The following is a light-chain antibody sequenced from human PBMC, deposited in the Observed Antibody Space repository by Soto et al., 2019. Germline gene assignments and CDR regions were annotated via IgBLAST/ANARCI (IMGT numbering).Light chain of an antibody. J-gene: IGKJ1*01. V-gene: IGKV1-5*03. CDR1: QSIRDW. CDR2: KAS. Sequence: MYQSPYNLSASVGDRVTITCLASQSIRDWLAWYQQKPGKAPKLLIYKASTLKSGVPSRFSGSGSGTEFTLTISSLQPDDFATYYCQHYNSYSEAFGQGTKVDI. CDR3: QHYNSYSEA.